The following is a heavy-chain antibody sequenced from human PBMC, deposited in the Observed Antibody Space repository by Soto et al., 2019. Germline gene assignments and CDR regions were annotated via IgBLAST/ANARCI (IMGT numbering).Heavy chain of an antibody. D-gene: IGHD2-2*01. CDR3: AKDLVVLADAPIDY. Sequence: GGSLRLSCAASGFTFSSYSMNWVRQAPGKGLEWVSSISSSSSYIYYTDSVKGRFTISRGNAKNSLYLQMNSLRAEDTAVYYCAKDLVVLADAPIDYLGQGTLVTVSS. J-gene: IGHJ4*02. CDR2: ISSSSSYI. V-gene: IGHV3-21*01. CDR1: GFTFSSYS.